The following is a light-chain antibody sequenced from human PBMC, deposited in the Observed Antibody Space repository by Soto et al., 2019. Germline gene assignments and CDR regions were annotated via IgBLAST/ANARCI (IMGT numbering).Light chain of an antibody. CDR1: SSDVGGYNH. CDR2: EVS. Sequence: QSALTQPASVSGSPGQSITISCTGTSSDVGGYNHVSWYQHHPDKAPKLIIFEVSNRPSGISSRFSGSRSGNTASLTISGLQAEDEADYYCASYTTTSTLWVFGGGTKLTVL. J-gene: IGLJ3*02. V-gene: IGLV2-14*01. CDR3: ASYTTTSTLWV.